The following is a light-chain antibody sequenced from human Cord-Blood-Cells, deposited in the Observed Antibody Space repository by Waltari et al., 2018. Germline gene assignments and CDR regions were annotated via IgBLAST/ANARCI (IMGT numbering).Light chain of an antibody. CDR1: QSISSY. V-gene: IGKV1-39*01. CDR2: AAS. Sequence: DIQMTQSPSSLSASVGDRVTITCRASQSISSYLNWYQQIPGKAPKLLIYAASSLQSGVPSRFSGSGSGTEFTLTISSLQPEDFATYYCQQSYSTPRTFGQGTKVEIK. J-gene: IGKJ1*01. CDR3: QQSYSTPRT.